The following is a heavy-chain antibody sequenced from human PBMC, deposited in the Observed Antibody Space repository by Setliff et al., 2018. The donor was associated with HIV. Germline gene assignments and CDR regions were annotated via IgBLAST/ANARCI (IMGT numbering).Heavy chain of an antibody. CDR3: ARRSGPVTGDYNWFDP. CDR2: IYYSGST. D-gene: IGHD2-21*02. Sequence: SETLSLTCTVAGGSISSSRYYWGWIRQSPGKGLEWIGSIYYSGSTHYNPSLKSRVTISIDTSKNQFSLKLRSVTAADTAVYYCARRSGPVTGDYNWFDPWGQGTLVTVSS. V-gene: IGHV4-39*07. J-gene: IGHJ5*02. CDR1: GGSISSSRYY.